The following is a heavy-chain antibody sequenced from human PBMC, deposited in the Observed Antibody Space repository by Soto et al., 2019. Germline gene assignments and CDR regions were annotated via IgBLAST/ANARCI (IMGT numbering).Heavy chain of an antibody. CDR2: ISGSGGST. D-gene: IGHD6-13*01. CDR1: EFTFSSYA. V-gene: IGHV3-23*01. CDR3: AKDGAAAVPV. Sequence: GGPLRLSCAASEFTFSSYAMSWVRQAPGKGLEWVSAISGSGGSTYYADSVKGRFTISRDNSKTTLYLQMNSLRAEDTAVYYCAKDGAAAVPVWGQGTMVTVSS. J-gene: IGHJ3*01.